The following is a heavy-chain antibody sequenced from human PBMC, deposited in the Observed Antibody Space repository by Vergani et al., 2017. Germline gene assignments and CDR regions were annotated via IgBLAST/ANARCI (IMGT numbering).Heavy chain of an antibody. V-gene: IGHV3-30*18. J-gene: IGHJ6*02. Sequence: QVQLVESGGGVVQPGRSLRLSCPASGFTFSSYGMHWVREAPGKGLEGVAVISHDGSNKYFADSVKGRFTISRDNSTNALYLQMNSLRAEDTAVYYCAKALELYYYYYGMDVWGQGTTVTVSS. CDR2: ISHDGSNK. D-gene: IGHD1-7*01. CDR1: GFTFSSYG. CDR3: AKALELYYYYYGMDV.